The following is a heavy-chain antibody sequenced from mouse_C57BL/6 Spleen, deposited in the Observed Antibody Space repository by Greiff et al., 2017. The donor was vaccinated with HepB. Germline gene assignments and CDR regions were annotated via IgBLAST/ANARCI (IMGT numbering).Heavy chain of an antibody. CDR1: GYTFTSYW. CDR3: ARVTTVVYFDY. V-gene: IGHV1-59*01. D-gene: IGHD1-1*01. J-gene: IGHJ2*01. Sequence: QVQLQQPGAELVRPGTSVKLSCKASGYTFTSYWMHWVKQRPGQGLEWIGVIDPSDSYTNYNQKFKGKATLTVDTSSSTAYMQLSSLTSEDSAVYYCARVTTVVYFDYWGQGTTLTVSS. CDR2: IDPSDSYT.